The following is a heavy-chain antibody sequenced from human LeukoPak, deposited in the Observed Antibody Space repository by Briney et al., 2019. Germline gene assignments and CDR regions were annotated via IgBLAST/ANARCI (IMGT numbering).Heavy chain of an antibody. CDR3: ATYMLRDNWNVHTFDS. D-gene: IGHD1-1*01. CDR1: GGTFITYT. V-gene: IGHV1-69*05. CDR2: IIPIFGTA. J-gene: IGHJ4*02. Sequence: ASVKVSCKASGGTFITYTINWVRQAPGQGLEWMGGIIPIFGTANYAQKFQGRITITMDDSTSTAYMELSSLRSEDTAVYYCATYMLRDNWNVHTFDSWGQGTLVTVSS.